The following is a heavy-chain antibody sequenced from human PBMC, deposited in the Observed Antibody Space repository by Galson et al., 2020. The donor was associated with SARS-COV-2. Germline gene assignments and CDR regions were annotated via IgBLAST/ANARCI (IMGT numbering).Heavy chain of an antibody. V-gene: IGHV3-23*01. J-gene: IGHJ3*02. CDR3: AKDRAPLISYDAFDI. CDR1: GFTFSSNA. CDR2: TSGSGGST. D-gene: IGHD1-26*01. Sequence: QAGGSLRLSCAASGFTFSSNAMSWVRQVPGKGLEWVSATSGSGGSTYYADSVKGRFTISRDTPKNTLYLQMNSPRAEDTAVYYCAKDRAPLISYDAFDIWGQGTMFTVSS.